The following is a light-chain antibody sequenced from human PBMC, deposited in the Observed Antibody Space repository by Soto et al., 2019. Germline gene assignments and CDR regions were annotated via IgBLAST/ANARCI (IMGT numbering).Light chain of an antibody. CDR2: ANN. CDR3: AAWDDSLNGYV. CDR1: SSNIGSST. V-gene: IGLV1-44*01. J-gene: IGLJ1*01. Sequence: SVGTERSSGCGTPDQRVTISCSGSSSNIGSSTVNWYQQLPGTAPKLLIHANNQRPSGVPDRFSGSKSGTSASLAISWLQSEEADYYCAAWDDSLNGYVFGTGTKVTVL.